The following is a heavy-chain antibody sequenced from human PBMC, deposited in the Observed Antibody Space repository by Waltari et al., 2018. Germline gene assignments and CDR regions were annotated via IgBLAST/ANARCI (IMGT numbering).Heavy chain of an antibody. CDR2: IYTSGST. V-gene: IGHV4-4*07. Sequence: QVQLQESGPGLVKPSETLSLTCTVSGGSISSYYWSWIRPPAGKGLEWIGRIYTSGSTNYNPSLKSRVTMSVDTSKNQFSLKLSSVTAADTAVYYCARDRGTGTTRSVDIWGQGTMVTVSS. CDR3: ARDRGTGTTRSVDI. CDR1: GGSISSYY. J-gene: IGHJ3*02. D-gene: IGHD1-7*01.